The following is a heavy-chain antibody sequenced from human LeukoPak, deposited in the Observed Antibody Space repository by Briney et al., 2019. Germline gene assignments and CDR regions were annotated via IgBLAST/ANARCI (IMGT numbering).Heavy chain of an antibody. V-gene: IGHV4-31*03. Sequence: SQTLSLTCTVSGGSISSGGYYWSWISQHPGKGLEWIGYIYYSGSTYYNPSLKSRVTISVDTSKNQFSLKLSSVTAADTAVYYCARDFTPPPAAGTGGVFDYWGQGTLVTVSS. J-gene: IGHJ4*02. CDR2: IYYSGST. CDR1: GGSISSGGYY. CDR3: ARDFTPPPAAGTGGVFDY. D-gene: IGHD6-13*01.